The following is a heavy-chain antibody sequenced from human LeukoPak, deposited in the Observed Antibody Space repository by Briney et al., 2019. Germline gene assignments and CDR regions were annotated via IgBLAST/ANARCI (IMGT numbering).Heavy chain of an antibody. V-gene: IGHV4-30-4*01. CDR2: IYYSGST. J-gene: IGHJ4*02. Sequence: SQTLSLTCTVSGGSISSGDYYWSWIRQPPGKGLEWIGYIYYSGSTYYNPSLKSRVTISVDTSKNQFSLKLSSVTAADTAVYYCASSPLVPAAYYFDYWGQGTLVTVSS. CDR3: ASSPLVPAAYYFDY. D-gene: IGHD2-2*01. CDR1: GGSISSGDYY.